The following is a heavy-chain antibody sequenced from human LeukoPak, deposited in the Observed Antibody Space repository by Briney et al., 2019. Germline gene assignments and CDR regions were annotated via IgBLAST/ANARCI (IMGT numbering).Heavy chain of an antibody. V-gene: IGHV3-23*01. CDR2: ISGSGGST. CDR3: AKDPGYYYDSSGYFDY. D-gene: IGHD3-22*01. CDR1: GFTFSSYA. J-gene: IGHJ4*02. Sequence: GASLRLSCAASGFTFSSYAMSWVRQAPGKGLEWVSAISGSGGSTYYADSVKGRFTISRDNSKNTLYLQMNSLRAEDTAVYYCAKDPGYYYDSSGYFDYWDQGTLVTVSS.